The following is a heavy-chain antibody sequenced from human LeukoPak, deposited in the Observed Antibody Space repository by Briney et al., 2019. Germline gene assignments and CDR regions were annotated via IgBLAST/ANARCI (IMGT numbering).Heavy chain of an antibody. CDR3: ARVACGGDCYSHWFDP. Sequence: ASVKVSCKASGYTFTGYYMHWVRQAPGQGLEWMGWINPNSGGTNYAQKFQGRVTMTRDTSISTAYMELSRLRSDDTAVYYCARVACGGDCYSHWFDPWGQGTLATVSS. V-gene: IGHV1-2*02. J-gene: IGHJ5*02. CDR1: GYTFTGYY. CDR2: INPNSGGT. D-gene: IGHD2-21*01.